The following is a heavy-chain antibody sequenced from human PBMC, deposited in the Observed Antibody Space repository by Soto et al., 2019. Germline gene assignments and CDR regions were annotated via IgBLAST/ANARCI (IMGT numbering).Heavy chain of an antibody. D-gene: IGHD6-13*01. CDR2: INPNSGGT. V-gene: IGHV1-2*02. CDR1: GYTFTGYY. CDR3: ARDRVFLYSSTRAVPEDGVGY. J-gene: IGHJ4*02. Sequence: ASVKVSCKASGYTFTGYYMHWVRQAPGQGLEWMGWINPNSGGTNYAQKFQGRVTMTRDTSISTAYMELSRLRSDDTAVYYCARDRVFLYSSTRAVPEDGVGYWGQGTVVTVSS.